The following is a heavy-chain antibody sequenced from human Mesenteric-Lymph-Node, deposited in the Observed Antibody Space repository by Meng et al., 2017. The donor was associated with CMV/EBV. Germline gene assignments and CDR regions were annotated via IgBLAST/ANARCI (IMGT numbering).Heavy chain of an antibody. V-gene: IGHV3-48*04. CDR2: ISSSSSTI. CDR3: ARDKDESITIFGVVIPHNWFDP. D-gene: IGHD3-3*01. Sequence: LSLTCAASGFTFSSSSMNWVRQAPGKGLEWVSYISSSSSTIYYADSVKGRFTISRDNAKNSLYLQMNSLRAEDTAVYYCARDKDESITIFGVVIPHNWFDPWGQGTLVTVSS. CDR1: GFTFSSSS. J-gene: IGHJ5*02.